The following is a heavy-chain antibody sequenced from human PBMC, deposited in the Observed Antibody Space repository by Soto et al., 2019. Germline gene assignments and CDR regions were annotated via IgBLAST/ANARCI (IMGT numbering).Heavy chain of an antibody. J-gene: IGHJ6*02. V-gene: IGHV3-21*01. CDR3: ARPTYDILTGYYTPLYYYYGIDV. CDR2: ISSSSSYI. CDR1: GFTFSSYS. D-gene: IGHD3-9*01. Sequence: GSLRLSCAASGFTFSSYSMNWVRQAPGKGLEWVSSISSSSSYIYYADSVKGRFTISRDNAKNSLYLQMNSLRAEDTAVYYCARPTYDILTGYYTPLYYYYGIDVWGQGTTVTVSS.